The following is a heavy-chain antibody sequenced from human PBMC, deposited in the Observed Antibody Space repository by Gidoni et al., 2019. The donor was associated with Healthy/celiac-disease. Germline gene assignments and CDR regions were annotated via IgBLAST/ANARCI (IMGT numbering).Heavy chain of an antibody. CDR2: ISYDGSNK. J-gene: IGHJ5*02. D-gene: IGHD3-10*01. Sequence: QVQLVESGGGVVQPGRSLRLSCAASGFTFSSYAMHWVRQAPGKGLEWVAVISYDGSNKYYADSVKGRFTISRDNSKNTLYLQMNSLRAEDTAVYYCAREGDFRGFDPWGQGTLVTVSS. CDR3: AREGDFRGFDP. CDR1: GFTFSSYA. V-gene: IGHV3-30*01.